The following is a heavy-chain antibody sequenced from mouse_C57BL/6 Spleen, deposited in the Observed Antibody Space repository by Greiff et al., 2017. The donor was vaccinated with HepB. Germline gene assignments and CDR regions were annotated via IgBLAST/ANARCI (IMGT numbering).Heavy chain of an antibody. J-gene: IGHJ4*01. CDR2: INPYNGGT. D-gene: IGHD1-1*01. Sequence: EVQLQQSGPVLVKPGASVKMSCKASGYTFTDYYMNWVKQSHGKSLEWIGVINPYNGGTSYNQKFKGKATLTVDKSSSTAYMELNSLTSEDSAVYYGARADYYGSSYGAMDYWGQGTSVTVSS. CDR1: GYTFTDYY. CDR3: ARADYYGSSYGAMDY. V-gene: IGHV1-19*01.